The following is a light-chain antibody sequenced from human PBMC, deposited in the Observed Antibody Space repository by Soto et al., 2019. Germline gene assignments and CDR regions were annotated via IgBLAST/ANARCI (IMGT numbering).Light chain of an antibody. CDR1: SSDVGGYNY. V-gene: IGLV2-14*01. Sequence: QCALTQPASVSGSPGQSITISCTGTSSDVGGYNYVSWYQQHPGKAPKLMIYDVSNRPSGVSNRFSGSKSGNTASLTISGLQAEDEADYYCSSYTSSSFGVFGTGTKVTVL. CDR2: DVS. CDR3: SSYTSSSFGV. J-gene: IGLJ1*01.